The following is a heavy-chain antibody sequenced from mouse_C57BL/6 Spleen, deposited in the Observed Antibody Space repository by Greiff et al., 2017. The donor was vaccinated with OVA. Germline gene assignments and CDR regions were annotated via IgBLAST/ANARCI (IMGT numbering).Heavy chain of an antibody. V-gene: IGHV7-3*01. CDR2: IRNKANGYTT. CDR1: GFTFPDYY. CDR3: ARYGPFAY. Sequence: EVKLVESGGGLVQPGGSLSLSCAASGFTFPDYYMSWVRQPPGKALEWLGFIRNKANGYTTEYSASVKGRFTISRDNSQSILYLQMNARRAEDSATYYCARYGPFAYGGQGTLVTVSA. J-gene: IGHJ3*01.